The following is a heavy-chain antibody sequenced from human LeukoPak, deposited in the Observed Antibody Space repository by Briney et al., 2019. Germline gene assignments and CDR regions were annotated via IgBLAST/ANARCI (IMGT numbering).Heavy chain of an antibody. Sequence: SETLSLTCTVSGGSISSYYWSWIRQPPGKGLEWIGYIYYSGSTYYNPSLKSRVTISVDTSKNQFSLKLSSVTAADTAVYYCAREENTVTTQGNGFDYWGQGTLVTVSS. CDR1: GGSISSYY. V-gene: IGHV4-59*12. CDR2: IYYSGST. D-gene: IGHD4-17*01. J-gene: IGHJ4*02. CDR3: AREENTVTTQGNGFDY.